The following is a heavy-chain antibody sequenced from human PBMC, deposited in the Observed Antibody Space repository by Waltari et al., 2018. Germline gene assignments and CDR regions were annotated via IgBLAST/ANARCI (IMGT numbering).Heavy chain of an antibody. V-gene: IGHV1-8*03. D-gene: IGHD3-10*01. CDR1: GYSFTSYN. J-gene: IGHJ6*03. CDR2: MNPTSGST. CDR3: ARDYGSGTYYYMDV. Sequence: QVQLVQSGAEVKKPWASVKVSCKASGYSFTSYNINWVRQAAGQGLEWMGWMNPTSGSTGYAQKFQDRVTITRNTSIGTAYMELRSLRSEDTAVYYCARDYGSGTYYYMDVWGKGTTVTVSS.